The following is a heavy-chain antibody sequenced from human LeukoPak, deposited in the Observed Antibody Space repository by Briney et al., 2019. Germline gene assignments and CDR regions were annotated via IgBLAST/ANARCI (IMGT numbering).Heavy chain of an antibody. V-gene: IGHV3-23*01. CDR2: ISGSGGST. Sequence: GGSLRLSCAASGFNFRSYAMSWVRQAPGKGLEWVSAISGSGGSTYYADSVKGRFTISRDNSKNTLYLQMNSLRAEDTAVYYCARPLRFLEWLEFDYWGQGTLVTVSS. D-gene: IGHD3-3*01. J-gene: IGHJ4*02. CDR1: GFNFRSYA. CDR3: ARPLRFLEWLEFDY.